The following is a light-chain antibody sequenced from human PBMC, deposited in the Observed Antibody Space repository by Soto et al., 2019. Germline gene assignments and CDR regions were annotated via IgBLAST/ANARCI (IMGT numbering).Light chain of an antibody. CDR2: AAS. Sequence: EIVLTQSPDTLSLSPGERATLFCRASQTLSINSLAWYQQKPGQAPRLLIYAASTRATGIPDRFNGSGSGTDFARTINRLEPEDFAVYYCQQYDGAPLTFGPGTKVDVK. CDR1: QTLSINS. CDR3: QQYDGAPLT. V-gene: IGKV3-20*01. J-gene: IGKJ3*01.